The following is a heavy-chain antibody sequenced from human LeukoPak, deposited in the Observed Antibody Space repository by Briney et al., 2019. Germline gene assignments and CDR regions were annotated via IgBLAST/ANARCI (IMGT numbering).Heavy chain of an antibody. CDR3: ARPQEEMATSFAFDI. CDR1: GGSISSGGYS. Sequence: PSETLSLTCAVSGGSISSGGYSWSWIRQPPGKGLEWIGYIYHSGSTYYNPSLKSRVTISVDRSKNQFSLKLSSVTAADTAVYYCARPQEEMATSFAFDIWGQGTMVTVSS. V-gene: IGHV4-30-2*01. J-gene: IGHJ3*02. D-gene: IGHD5-24*01. CDR2: IYHSGST.